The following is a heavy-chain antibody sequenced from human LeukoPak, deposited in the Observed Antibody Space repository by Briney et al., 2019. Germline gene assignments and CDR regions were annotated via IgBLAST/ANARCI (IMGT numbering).Heavy chain of an antibody. D-gene: IGHD6-13*01. CDR3: ARDGSSSLAY. Sequence: PGGSLRLSCAASGFTFSSYAMSWVRQAPGKGLEWVSSISSSSSYIYYADSVKGRFTISRDNAKNSLYLQMNSLRAEDTAVYYCARDGSSSLAYWGQGTLVTVSS. CDR1: GFTFSSYA. CDR2: ISSSSSYI. V-gene: IGHV3-21*01. J-gene: IGHJ4*02.